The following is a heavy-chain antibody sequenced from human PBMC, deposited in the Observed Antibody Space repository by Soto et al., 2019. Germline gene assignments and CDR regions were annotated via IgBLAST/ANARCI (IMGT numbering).Heavy chain of an antibody. V-gene: IGHV4-39*01. CDR3: ARIITMVRGGHYYGMDV. Sequence: SETLSLTCTVSGGSISSSSYYWGWIRQPPGKGLEWIGSIYYSGSTYYNPSLKSRVTISVDTSKNQFSLKLSSVTAADTAVYYCARIITMVRGGHYYGMDVWGQWTTVT. CDR2: IYYSGST. CDR1: GGSISSSSYY. J-gene: IGHJ6*02. D-gene: IGHD3-10*01.